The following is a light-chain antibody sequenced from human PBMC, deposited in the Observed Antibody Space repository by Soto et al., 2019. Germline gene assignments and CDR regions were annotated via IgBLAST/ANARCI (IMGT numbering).Light chain of an antibody. V-gene: IGKV3-15*01. CDR3: QQYNNWPQT. CDR2: GAS. Sequence: EIVMTQSPATLSVSPGERATLSCRASQSVSSNLAWYQQKPGQAPRLLIYGASTRATGIPARFSGSGSGTEFNLTISSLQSEDFAVSYCQQYNNWPQTFGQGTKVEIQ. CDR1: QSVSSN. J-gene: IGKJ1*01.